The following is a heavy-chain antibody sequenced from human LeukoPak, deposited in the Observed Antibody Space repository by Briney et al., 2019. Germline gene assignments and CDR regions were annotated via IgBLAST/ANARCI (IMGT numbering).Heavy chain of an antibody. CDR2: ISSSSSYI. J-gene: IGHJ6*03. D-gene: IGHD2-2*02. Sequence: PGGSLRLSCAASGFTFSSYSMNWVRQAPGKGLEWVSSISSSSSYIYYADSVKGRFTISRDNAKNSLYLQMNSLRAEDTAVYYCARDFAEVPAAIVGSYYYMDVWGKGTTVTISS. V-gene: IGHV3-21*01. CDR1: GFTFSSYS. CDR3: ARDFAEVPAAIVGSYYYMDV.